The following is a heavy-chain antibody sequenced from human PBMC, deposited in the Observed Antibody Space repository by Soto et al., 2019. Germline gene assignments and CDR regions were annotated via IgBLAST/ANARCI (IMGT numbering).Heavy chain of an antibody. Sequence: QVQLVQSGAEVKKPGASVKVSCKASGYTFTSYDINWVRQATGQGLEWMGWMNPNSAKTGYAQKFQGRVTMNRNTSIRTAYMRLCSLRSEDTAVYYCASEGVRGMDVWGHGTTVTVSS. J-gene: IGHJ6*02. CDR2: MNPNSAKT. CDR1: GYTFTSYD. V-gene: IGHV1-8*01. D-gene: IGHD3-16*01. CDR3: ASEGVRGMDV.